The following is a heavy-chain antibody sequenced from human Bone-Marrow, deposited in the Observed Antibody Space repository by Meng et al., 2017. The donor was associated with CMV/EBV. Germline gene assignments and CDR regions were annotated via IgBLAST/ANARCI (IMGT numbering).Heavy chain of an antibody. CDR2: INHSGST. CDR1: GGSFSGYY. CDR3: ARVKQWQTKMDV. V-gene: IGHV4-34*01. J-gene: IGHJ6*02. Sequence: ESLKISCAVYGGSFSGYYWSWIRQPPGKGLEWIGEINHSGSTNYNPSLKSRVTISVDTSKNQFSLKLSSVTAADTAVYYCARVKQWQTKMDVWGQGTTVTVSS. D-gene: IGHD6-19*01.